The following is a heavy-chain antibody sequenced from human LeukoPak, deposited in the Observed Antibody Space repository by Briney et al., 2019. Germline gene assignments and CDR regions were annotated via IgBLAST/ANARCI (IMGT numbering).Heavy chain of an antibody. D-gene: IGHD3-10*01. CDR3: ARTVMVRGVIYGMDV. Sequence: GGSLRLSCAASGFTVSSNYMSWVRQAPGKGLEWVSVIYSGGSTYYADSVKGRFTISRDNSKNTLYLQMNSLRAEDTAVYYCARTVMVRGVIYGMDVWGQGTTVTVSS. J-gene: IGHJ6*02. CDR1: GFTVSSNY. CDR2: IYSGGST. V-gene: IGHV3-53*01.